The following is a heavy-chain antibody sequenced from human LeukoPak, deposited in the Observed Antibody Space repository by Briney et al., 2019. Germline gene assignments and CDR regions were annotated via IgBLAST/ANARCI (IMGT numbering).Heavy chain of an antibody. V-gene: IGHV1-18*01. CDR1: GYTFTSCG. D-gene: IGHD3-10*01. Sequence: ASVKVSCKASGYTFTSCGISWVRQAPGQGLEWMGWISAYNGDTNYAQKLQGRVTMTTDTSTSTAYMELRSLRSDDTAVYYCARDELLWFGELSNWFDPWGQGTLVTVSS. J-gene: IGHJ5*02. CDR3: ARDELLWFGELSNWFDP. CDR2: ISAYNGDT.